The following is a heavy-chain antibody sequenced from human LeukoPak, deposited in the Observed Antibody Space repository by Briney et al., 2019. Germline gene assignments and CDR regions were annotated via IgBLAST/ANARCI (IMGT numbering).Heavy chain of an antibody. CDR2: INHSGST. D-gene: IGHD1-1*01. Sequence: SETLSLTCAVYGGSLSGYYWSWIRQPPGKGLEWIGEINHSGSTNYNPSLKSRVTISVDTSKNQFSLKLSSVTAADTAVYYCARDWNPFDYWGQGTLVTVSS. CDR3: ARDWNPFDY. J-gene: IGHJ4*02. CDR1: GGSLSGYY. V-gene: IGHV4-34*01.